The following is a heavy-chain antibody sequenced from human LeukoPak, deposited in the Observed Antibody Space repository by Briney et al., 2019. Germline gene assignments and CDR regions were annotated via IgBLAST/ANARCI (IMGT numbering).Heavy chain of an antibody. J-gene: IGHJ4*02. CDR2: INPNSGGT. CDR3: ARGPRVLRFLEWLLTFDY. CDR1: GYTFTGYY. V-gene: IGHV1-2*06. D-gene: IGHD3-3*01. Sequence: ASVKASCKASGYTFTGYYMHWVRQAPGQGLEWMGRINPNSGGTNYAQKFQGRVTMTRDTSISTAYMELSRLRSDDTAVYYCARGPRVLRFLEWLLTFDYWGQGTLVTVSS.